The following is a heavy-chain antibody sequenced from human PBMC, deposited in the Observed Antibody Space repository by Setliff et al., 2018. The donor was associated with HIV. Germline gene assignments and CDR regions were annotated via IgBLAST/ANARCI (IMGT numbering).Heavy chain of an antibody. D-gene: IGHD1-20*01. CDR1: GYTFISYG. Sequence: ASVKVSCKTSGYTFISYGISWVRQAPGQGLEWMGWISGYNANTNYARKLQGRVTMTTDTSTSTAYMELRSLRSDDTAVYYCARDRRAYTLHYYYYYMDVWGKGTTVTVSS. CDR2: ISGYNANT. V-gene: IGHV1-18*01. J-gene: IGHJ6*03. CDR3: ARDRRAYTLHYYYYYMDV.